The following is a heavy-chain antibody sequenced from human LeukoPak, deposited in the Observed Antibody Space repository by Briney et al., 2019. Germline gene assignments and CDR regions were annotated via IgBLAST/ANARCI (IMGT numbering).Heavy chain of an antibody. J-gene: IGHJ4*02. CDR2: ISHDGTIQ. CDR1: GFTFTNYG. D-gene: IGHD3-22*01. Sequence: GRSLTLSCAASGFTFTNYGMHWVRQAPGKGLEWVAIISHDGTIQHYGDSLKGRFTISRDNSKNTVSLQVNNLRPEDTSVYFCAKAPYIRGYYFDFWGQGIPVSVSS. CDR3: AKAPYIRGYYFDF. V-gene: IGHV3-30*18.